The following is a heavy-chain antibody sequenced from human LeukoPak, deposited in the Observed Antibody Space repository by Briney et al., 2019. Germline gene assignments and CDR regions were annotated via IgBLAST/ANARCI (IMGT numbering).Heavy chain of an antibody. CDR2: ISGSGGGT. D-gene: IGHD6-13*01. Sequence: GGSLRLSCTASEFTFGDYAVSWFRQAPGKGLEWVSTISGSGGGTYFADSVKGRFTISRDNSKDTLYLQMNNLRAEDTAVYYCAKDSRHLSSTRGGLKESRGGFSDYWGQGTLVTVSS. J-gene: IGHJ4*02. CDR3: AKDSRHLSSTRGGLKESRGGFSDY. V-gene: IGHV3-23*01. CDR1: EFTFGDYA.